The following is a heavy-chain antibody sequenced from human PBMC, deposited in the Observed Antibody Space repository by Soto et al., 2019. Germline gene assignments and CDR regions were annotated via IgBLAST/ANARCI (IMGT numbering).Heavy chain of an antibody. CDR3: ARRGSTIFGVIIVAEYYYGMDV. J-gene: IGHJ6*02. V-gene: IGHV3-53*01. CDR2: IYSSGST. Sequence: PGGSLRLSCAASGFTVSNNYMTWVRQAPGKGLEWVSFIYSSGSTYYADSVKGRFTISRDNAKNSLFLQMNNLRAEDTAVYYCARRGSTIFGVIIVAEYYYGMDVWGQGTTVTVSS. D-gene: IGHD3-3*01. CDR1: GFTVSNNY.